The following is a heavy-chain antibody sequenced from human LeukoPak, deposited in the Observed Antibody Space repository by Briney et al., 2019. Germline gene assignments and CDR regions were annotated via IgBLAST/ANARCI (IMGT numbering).Heavy chain of an antibody. D-gene: IGHD5-12*01. CDR3: ARHAESGYDRFDH. V-gene: IGHV4-59*08. J-gene: IGHJ4*02. Sequence: SETLSLTCTVSGGSISSYYWSWIRQPPGKGLDWIGYIYYSGNIDYKSPLKSRVTISGDTSKNQFSLKLSSVTAADTAVYYCARHAESGYDRFDHWGQGTLVTVSS. CDR1: GGSISSYY. CDR2: IYYSGNI.